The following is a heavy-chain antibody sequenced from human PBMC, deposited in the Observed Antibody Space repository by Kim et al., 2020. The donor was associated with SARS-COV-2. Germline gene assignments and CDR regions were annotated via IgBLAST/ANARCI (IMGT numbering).Heavy chain of an antibody. Sequence: SETLSLTCTVSGGSISSYYWSWIRQPPGKGLEWIGYIYYSGSTNYNPSLKSRVTISVDTSKNQFSLKLSSVTAADTAVYYCARSKGIAVAGTPYHYYYYGMDVWGQGTTVTVSS. CDR2: IYYSGST. CDR3: ARSKGIAVAGTPYHYYYYGMDV. J-gene: IGHJ6*02. D-gene: IGHD6-19*01. V-gene: IGHV4-59*08. CDR1: GGSISSYY.